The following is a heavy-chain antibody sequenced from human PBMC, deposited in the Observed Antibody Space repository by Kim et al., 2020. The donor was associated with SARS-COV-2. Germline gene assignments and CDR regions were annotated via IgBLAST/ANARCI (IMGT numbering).Heavy chain of an antibody. CDR2: INTNTGNP. Sequence: ASVKVSCKASGYTFTSYAMNWVRQAPGQGLEWMGWINTNTGNPTYAQGFTGRFVFSLDTSVSTAYLQISSLKAEDTAVYYCAREVGSGWYRYYYYYYGMDVWGQGTTVTVSS. CDR1: GYTFTSYA. CDR3: AREVGSGWYRYYYYYYGMDV. J-gene: IGHJ6*02. D-gene: IGHD6-19*01. V-gene: IGHV7-4-1*02.